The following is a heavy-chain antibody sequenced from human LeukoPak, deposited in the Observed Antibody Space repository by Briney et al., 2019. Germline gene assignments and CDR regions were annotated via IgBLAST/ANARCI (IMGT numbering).Heavy chain of an antibody. V-gene: IGHV3-30*01. J-gene: IGHJ4*02. CDR3: ARDEYYYDSSGYLPY. D-gene: IGHD3-22*01. Sequence: GGSLRLSCAASGFTFSSYAMHWVRQAPGKGLEWVAVISYDGGNKYYADSVKGRFTISRDNSKNTLYLQMNSLRAEDTAVYYCARDEYYYDSSGYLPYWGQGTLVTVSS. CDR1: GFTFSSYA. CDR2: ISYDGGNK.